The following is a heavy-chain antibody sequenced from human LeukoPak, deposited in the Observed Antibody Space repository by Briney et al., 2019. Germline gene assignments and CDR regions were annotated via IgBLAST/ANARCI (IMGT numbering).Heavy chain of an antibody. D-gene: IGHD3-3*01. V-gene: IGHV1-2*02. Sequence: ASVKVSCKASGYTFTGYYMHWVRQAPGQGLEWMGWIKPNSGGTNYAQKFQGRVTMTRDTSISTAYMELSRLRSDDTAVYYCARVRNRGYYTPFDYWGQGTLVTVSS. CDR3: ARVRNRGYYTPFDY. CDR2: IKPNSGGT. CDR1: GYTFTGYY. J-gene: IGHJ4*02.